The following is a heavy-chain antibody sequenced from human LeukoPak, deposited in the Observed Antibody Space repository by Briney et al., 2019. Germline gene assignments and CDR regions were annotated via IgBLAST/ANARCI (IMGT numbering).Heavy chain of an antibody. CDR3: ARAFWGSGIDY. Sequence: SETLSLTCTVSGGSISSYYWSWIRQPPGKGLEWIGYIHYSGSTNYNPSLKSRVTISADTSKNQFSLNLSSVTAADTVVYYCARAFWGSGIDYWGQGTLVTVSS. CDR1: GGSISSYY. CDR2: IHYSGST. J-gene: IGHJ4*02. V-gene: IGHV4-59*01. D-gene: IGHD3-16*01.